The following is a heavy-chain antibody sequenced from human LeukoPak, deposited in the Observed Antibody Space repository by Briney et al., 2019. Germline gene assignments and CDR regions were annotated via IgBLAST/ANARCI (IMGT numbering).Heavy chain of an antibody. Sequence: SETLSLTCAVYGGSFSGYYWCWIRQPPGKGLEWIGEINHSGSTNYNPSLKSRVTISVDTSKNQFSLKLSSVTAADTAVYYCARGLYCSGGSCYRPFDYWGQGTLVTVSS. V-gene: IGHV4-34*01. CDR1: GGSFSGYY. CDR2: INHSGST. D-gene: IGHD2-15*01. CDR3: ARGLYCSGGSCYRPFDY. J-gene: IGHJ4*02.